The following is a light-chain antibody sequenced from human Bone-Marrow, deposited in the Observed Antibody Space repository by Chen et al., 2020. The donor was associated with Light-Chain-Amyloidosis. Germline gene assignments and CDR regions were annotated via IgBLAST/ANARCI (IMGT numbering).Light chain of an antibody. V-gene: IGKV3-20*01. CDR3: QQYGTSPLT. Sequence: EIVLTQSPGTLSLSPGAGANLSCRASQTISSNYLTWYQQKFGQAPRLLIYDSSSRATGIPDRFTGSGSGTDFTLTINILEPEDFAMYYFQQYGTSPLTFGGGTKVEIK. J-gene: IGKJ4*01. CDR1: QTISSNY. CDR2: DSS.